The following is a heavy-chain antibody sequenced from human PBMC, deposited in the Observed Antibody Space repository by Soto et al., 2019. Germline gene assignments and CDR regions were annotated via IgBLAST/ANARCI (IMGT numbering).Heavy chain of an antibody. CDR3: AGGSGSY. D-gene: IGHD1-26*01. CDR2: MNTNSGNT. V-gene: IGHV1-8*01. CDR1: GYTFTSYD. J-gene: IGHJ4*02. Sequence: QVQLVQSGAEVKKPGASVKVSCKASGYTFTSYDINWVRQATGQGLEWMGWMNTNSGNTGYAQKCQGRVTRTRDTSISTAYMELSSQRSKATAVYYCAGGSGSYWGQGTLVTVSS.